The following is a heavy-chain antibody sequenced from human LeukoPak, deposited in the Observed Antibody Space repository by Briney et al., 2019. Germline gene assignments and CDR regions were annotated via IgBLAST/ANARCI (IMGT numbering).Heavy chain of an antibody. D-gene: IGHD5/OR15-5a*01. CDR3: ASSLDAFDI. CDR2: IYYSEST. Sequence: SETLSLTCTVSGGSVSSYYWSWVRQPPGKGLEWIGYIYYSESTDYNPSLKSRVTISVDTSKNQFSLKLSSVTAADTAVYYYASSLDAFDIWGQGTMVTVSS. CDR1: GGSVSSYY. J-gene: IGHJ3*02. V-gene: IGHV4-59*02.